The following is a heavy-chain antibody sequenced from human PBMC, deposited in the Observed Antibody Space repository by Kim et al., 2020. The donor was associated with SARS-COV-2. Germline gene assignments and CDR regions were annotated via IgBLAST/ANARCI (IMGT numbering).Heavy chain of an antibody. J-gene: IGHJ4*02. CDR3: TRGSSGWEGGVDY. CDR2: IRSKAYGGTT. D-gene: IGHD6-19*01. V-gene: IGHV3-49*04. CDR1: GFTFGDYA. Sequence: GGSLRLSCTASGFTFGDYAMSWVRQAPGKGLEWVGFIRSKAYGGTTEYAASVKGRFTISRDDSKSIAYLQMNSLKTDDTAVYYCTRGSSGWEGGVDYWGQGTLVTVSS.